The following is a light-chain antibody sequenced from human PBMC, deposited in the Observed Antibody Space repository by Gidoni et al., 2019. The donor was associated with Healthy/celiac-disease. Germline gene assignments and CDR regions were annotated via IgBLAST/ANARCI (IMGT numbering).Light chain of an antibody. Sequence: DIQMTQSPSSLSASVGDRVTITCQASEDIANYLNWYQQKPGKAPNLLIYDSSNLEPGVPSRFSGSGSGTDFTFTISSLQPEDFVTYYCQQYDNLPITFGQGTRLDMK. CDR3: QQYDNLPIT. J-gene: IGKJ5*01. CDR1: EDIANY. CDR2: DSS. V-gene: IGKV1-33*01.